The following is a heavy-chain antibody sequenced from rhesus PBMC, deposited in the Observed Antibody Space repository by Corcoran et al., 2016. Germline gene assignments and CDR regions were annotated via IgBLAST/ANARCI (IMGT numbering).Heavy chain of an antibody. D-gene: IGHD3-34*01. CDR3: ARTEVIPNNRFDV. J-gene: IGHJ5-1*01. V-gene: IGHV2-1*01. CDR1: GFSPSTSGMG. CDR2: IYWDDDK. Sequence: QVTLKESGPALVKPTQTLTLTCTFSGFSPSTSGMGVGWIRQPPGKTLEWLAHIYWDDDKRYSTSLKSRLTISKDTSKNQVVLTMTNMDPVDTATYYCARTEVIPNNRFDVWGPGVLVTVSS.